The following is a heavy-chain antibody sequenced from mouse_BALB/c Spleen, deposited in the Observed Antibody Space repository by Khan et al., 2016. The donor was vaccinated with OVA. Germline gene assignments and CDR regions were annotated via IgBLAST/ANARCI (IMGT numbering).Heavy chain of an antibody. CDR2: INPSTGYT. CDR1: GYTFSTYW. CDR3: ARERMDY. J-gene: IGHJ2*01. Sequence: VQLQESGAELAKPGASVKMSCKASGYTFSTYWIPWVNQRPGQGLEWIGYINPSTGYTYYNPTFNDKATLNTEKSYGTAYMQLRSLTSEDAAGYYGARERMDYGGQGTTLTVSA. V-gene: IGHV1-7*01.